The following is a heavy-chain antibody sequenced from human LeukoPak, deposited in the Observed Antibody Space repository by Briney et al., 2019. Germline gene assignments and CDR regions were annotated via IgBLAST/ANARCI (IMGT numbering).Heavy chain of an antibody. V-gene: IGHV3-23*01. Sequence: GGSLRLSCAASGFTFSSYAMSWVRQAPGKGLEWVSAISGSGGSTYYADSVKGRFTISRENAKNTLYLQMNNLRAGDTAVYYCARDPDPYIVVVPAANFDYWGQGTLVTVSS. D-gene: IGHD2-2*01. CDR3: ARDPDPYIVVVPAANFDY. J-gene: IGHJ4*02. CDR1: GFTFSSYA. CDR2: ISGSGGST.